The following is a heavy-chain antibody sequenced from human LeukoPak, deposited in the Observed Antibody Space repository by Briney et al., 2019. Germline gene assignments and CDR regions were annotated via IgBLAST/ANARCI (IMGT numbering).Heavy chain of an antibody. CDR1: GFTFNTYN. V-gene: IGHV3-21*01. D-gene: IGHD3-10*01. CDR3: AREPHGGSGTYVYYYYYYMDV. J-gene: IGHJ6*03. CDR2: ISSSSSYI. Sequence: GGSLRLSCTASGFTFNTYNMNWVRQAPGKGLEWVSSISSSSSYIYYADSVKGRFTISRDNAKNSLYLQMSSLRAEDTAVYYCAREPHGGSGTYVYYYYYYMDVWGKGTTVTVS.